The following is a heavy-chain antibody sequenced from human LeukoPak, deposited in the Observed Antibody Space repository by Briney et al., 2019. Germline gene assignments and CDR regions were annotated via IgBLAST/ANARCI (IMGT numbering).Heavy chain of an antibody. CDR3: ARAGLYNVGDAFDI. D-gene: IGHD1-1*01. V-gene: IGHV4-34*01. CDR2: INHSGNT. Sequence: SETLSLTCAVYGGSFSGYYWSWIRQPPGKGLEWIGEINHSGNTNYNPSFKSRVTISVDTSKNQFSLKLSSVTAADTAVYYCARAGLYNVGDAFDIWGQGTMVTVSS. CDR1: GGSFSGYY. J-gene: IGHJ3*02.